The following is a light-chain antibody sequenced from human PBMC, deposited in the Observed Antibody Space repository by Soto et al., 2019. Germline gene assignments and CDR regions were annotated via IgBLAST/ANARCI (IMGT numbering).Light chain of an antibody. CDR1: NIGSKS. Sequence: SYELTQPPSVSVAQGKTASVACGGSNIGSKSVHWSQKKSGQAPVLVMYYDSARPSGIPERFSGSNSGNTATLTISRVEAGDEADYYCQVWDISSGHVVFGGGTKLTVL. CDR3: QVWDISSGHVV. J-gene: IGLJ3*02. V-gene: IGLV3-21*01. CDR2: YDS.